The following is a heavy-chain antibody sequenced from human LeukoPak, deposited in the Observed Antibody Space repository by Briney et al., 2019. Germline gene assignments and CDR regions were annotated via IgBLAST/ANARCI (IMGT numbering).Heavy chain of an antibody. Sequence: PSETLSLTCAVYGGSFSGYYWSWIRQPPGKGLEWIGEINHSGSTNYNPSLKSRVIVSVDTSKNHFSLKMNSVTAAGTAVYYCARDLASCAGDCYSDGFDHWGQGTLVTVSS. CDR3: ARDLASCAGDCYSDGFDH. CDR2: INHSGST. D-gene: IGHD2-21*02. V-gene: IGHV4-34*01. J-gene: IGHJ4*02. CDR1: GGSFSGYY.